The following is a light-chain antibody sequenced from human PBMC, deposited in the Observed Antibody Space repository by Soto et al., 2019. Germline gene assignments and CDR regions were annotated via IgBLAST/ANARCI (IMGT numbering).Light chain of an antibody. J-gene: IGKJ4*01. V-gene: IGKV3D-15*01. CDR2: GAS. CDR3: QQYNNWHPLT. Sequence: EIVLTQSPGTLSLSPGERATLSCRASQSVSSNYLAWYQQKPGQAPRLLIYGASTRATGIPARFSGSGSGTEFTLTISSLQSKDFADYYCQQYNNWHPLTFGGGTKVDIK. CDR1: QSVSSN.